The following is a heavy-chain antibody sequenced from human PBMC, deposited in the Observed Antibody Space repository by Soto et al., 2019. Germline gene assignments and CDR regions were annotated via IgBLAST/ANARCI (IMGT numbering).Heavy chain of an antibody. CDR2: IYHSGST. J-gene: IGHJ6*02. CDR1: GGSISSGGYS. CDR3: ARDHYYYGMDV. V-gene: IGHV4-30-2*01. Sequence: QPQLQESGSGLVKPSQTLSLTCAVSGGSISSGGYSWSWIRQPPGKGLEWIGYIYHSGSTYYNPSLKSRVTISVDRSKNQFSLKLSSVTAADTAVYYCARDHYYYGMDVWGQGTTVTVSS.